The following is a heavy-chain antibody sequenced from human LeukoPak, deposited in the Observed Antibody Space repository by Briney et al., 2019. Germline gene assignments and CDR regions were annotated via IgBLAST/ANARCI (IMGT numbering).Heavy chain of an antibody. D-gene: IGHD6-13*01. J-gene: IGHJ4*02. CDR1: GFTFSSYS. V-gene: IGHV3-21*01. CDR2: ISSSSSYI. Sequence: GGSLRLSCAASGFTFSSYSMNWVRQAPGKGLEWVSSISSSSSYIYYADSVKGRFTISRDNAKNSLYLRMNSLRAEDTAVYYCARERTYSSSWYYFDYWGQGTLVTVSS. CDR3: ARERTYSSSWYYFDY.